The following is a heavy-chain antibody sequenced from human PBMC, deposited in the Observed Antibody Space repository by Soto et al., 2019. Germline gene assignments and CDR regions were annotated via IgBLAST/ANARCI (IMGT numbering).Heavy chain of an antibody. Sequence: GGSLRLSCAGSGFPFNNYGLHWVRQAPGKGLEWVAFISFDGSDKYYADSVRGRFTISRDQSKYTLWLQMNSLRAEDTAVYYCARPTAVAEYYFYAMDVWGQGTTVTVSS. CDR1: GFPFNNYG. V-gene: IGHV3-30-3*01. CDR2: ISFDGSDK. D-gene: IGHD2-21*01. J-gene: IGHJ6*02. CDR3: ARPTAVAEYYFYAMDV.